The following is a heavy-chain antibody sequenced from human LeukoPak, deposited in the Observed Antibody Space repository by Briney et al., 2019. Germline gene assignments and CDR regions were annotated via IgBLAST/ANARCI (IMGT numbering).Heavy chain of an antibody. CDR1: GFTFSSFP. J-gene: IGHJ4*02. CDR2: ITGRGGNT. CDR3: ARDRAAFDS. Sequence: GGSLRLSCAASGFTFSSFPMSWVRQAPGKGLQWVSGITGRGGNTYYADSVEGRFAISRDNSKNTLSLQMDSLRAEDTAIYYCARDRAAFDSWGQGTLVTVSS. D-gene: IGHD6-25*01. V-gene: IGHV3-23*01.